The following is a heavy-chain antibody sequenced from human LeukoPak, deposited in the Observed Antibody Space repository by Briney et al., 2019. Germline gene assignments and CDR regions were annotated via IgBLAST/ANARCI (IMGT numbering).Heavy chain of an antibody. V-gene: IGHV4-61*01. Sequence: SETLSLTCTVSGGSVSSNRYFWNWIRQPPGKGLQWIGYFYYSGSTNYNPSLESRVTISVDTSNNQFSLKLSSVTAADTALYYCARVMASNGSIDLWGQGTMVTVSS. CDR1: GGSVSSNRYF. D-gene: IGHD1-26*01. CDR3: ARVMASNGSIDL. J-gene: IGHJ3*01. CDR2: FYYSGST.